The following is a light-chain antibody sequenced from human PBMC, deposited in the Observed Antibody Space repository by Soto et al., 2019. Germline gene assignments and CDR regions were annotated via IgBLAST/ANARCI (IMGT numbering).Light chain of an antibody. V-gene: IGLV1-51*01. CDR3: GTWDNIRGAV. CDR2: DNN. CDR1: RSNIENNY. Sequence: QSVLTQPPSVSASPGQTVTISCSGSRSNIENNYVSWYQQLPGTAPQLLIYDNNKRASGIPDRFSASKSGTSATLGISALQSGDEADYYCGTWDNIRGAVFGGGTKLTVL. J-gene: IGLJ2*01.